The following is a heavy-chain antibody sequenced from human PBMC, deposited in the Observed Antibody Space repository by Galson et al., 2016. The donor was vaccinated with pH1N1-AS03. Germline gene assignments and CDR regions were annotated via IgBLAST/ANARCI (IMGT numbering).Heavy chain of an antibody. CDR3: ARVQYQLLPSDY. Sequence: SVKVSCKAFGYTFTGYYIHWVRQAPGQGLEWMGRINANSDATIYAQRFQGRVTMTTDTSTSTAYMELRSLRSDDTAVYYCARVQYQLLPSDYWGQGTLVTVSS. J-gene: IGHJ4*02. CDR1: GYTFTGYY. CDR2: INANSDAT. D-gene: IGHD2-2*01. V-gene: IGHV1-2*06.